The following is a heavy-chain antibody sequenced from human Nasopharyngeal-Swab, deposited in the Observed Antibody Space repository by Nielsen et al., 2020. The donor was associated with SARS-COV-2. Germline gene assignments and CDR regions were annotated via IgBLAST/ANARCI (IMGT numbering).Heavy chain of an antibody. J-gene: IGHJ5*02. V-gene: IGHV4-34*01. Sequence: WIRQPPGKGLEWIGEINHSGSTNYNPSLKSRVTISVDTSKNQFSLKLSSVTAADTAVYYCARGQKREQQLDPPLKTNNWFDPWGQGTLVTVSS. CDR2: INHSGST. D-gene: IGHD6-13*01. CDR3: ARGQKREQQLDPPLKTNNWFDP.